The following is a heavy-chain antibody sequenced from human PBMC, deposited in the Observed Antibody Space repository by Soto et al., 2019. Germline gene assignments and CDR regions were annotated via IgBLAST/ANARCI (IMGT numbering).Heavy chain of an antibody. CDR1: GFTFSASV. V-gene: IGHV3-30-3*01. D-gene: IGHD3-22*01. Sequence: QVQLVESGGGVVQPGGSLRLSCAASGFTFSASVMHWVRQAPGKGLEWMAIISYGGNNKYYADSVKGRFTISRDISESTLYLHMNSLRAEDTAVYYCAREEFKDGRGHFDYWGQGTLVSVSS. CDR3: AREEFKDGRGHFDY. CDR2: ISYGGNNK. J-gene: IGHJ4*02.